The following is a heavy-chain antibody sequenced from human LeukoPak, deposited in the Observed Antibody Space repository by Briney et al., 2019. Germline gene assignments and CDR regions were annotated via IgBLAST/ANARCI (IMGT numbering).Heavy chain of an antibody. J-gene: IGHJ4*02. Sequence: ASVTVSCTASGYTFTGYYMHWVRQAPGQGLEWMGWINPNSGGTNYAQKFQGWVTMTRDTSISTAYMELSSLRSEDTAVYYCASFDSSGRFDYWGQGTLVTVSS. D-gene: IGHD3-22*01. CDR3: ASFDSSGRFDY. CDR1: GYTFTGYY. V-gene: IGHV1-2*04. CDR2: INPNSGGT.